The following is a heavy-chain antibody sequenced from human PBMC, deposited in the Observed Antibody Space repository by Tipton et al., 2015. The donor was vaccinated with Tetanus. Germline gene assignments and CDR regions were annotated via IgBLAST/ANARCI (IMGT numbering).Heavy chain of an antibody. CDR3: ARAANNSRRRGYDV. CDR1: GDSISRSY. Sequence: GLVKPSETLSLTCTVSGDSISRSYWSWIRQSPGKGLEWIGYIYIPEGTIYNPSLQSRVIISVDTSKSQVSLRLTSVTAADTAIYYCARAANNSRRRGYDVWGQGTKVIVSS. V-gene: IGHV4-59*01. CDR2: IYIPEGT. J-gene: IGHJ3*01. D-gene: IGHD2/OR15-2a*01.